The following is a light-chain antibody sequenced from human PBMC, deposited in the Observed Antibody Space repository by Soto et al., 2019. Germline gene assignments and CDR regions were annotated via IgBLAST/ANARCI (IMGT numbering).Light chain of an antibody. CDR1: SSDVGSYNL. J-gene: IGLJ2*01. CDR3: CSYAGPSGVV. V-gene: IGLV2-23*01. Sequence: QSALTQPASVSGSPGQSITISCTGTSSDVGSYNLVSWYQQHPGKAPKLMIYEGSKRPSGVSNRFSGSKSGNTASLTISGLQAEDEAAYYCCSYAGPSGVVFGGGTKLTVL. CDR2: EGS.